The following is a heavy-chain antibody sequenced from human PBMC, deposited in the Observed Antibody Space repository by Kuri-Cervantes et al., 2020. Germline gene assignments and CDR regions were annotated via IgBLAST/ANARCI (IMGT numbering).Heavy chain of an antibody. J-gene: IGHJ4*02. CDR2: IWYDGSNK. CDR1: GFTFSSYG. D-gene: IGHD2-21*02. V-gene: IGHV3-33*03. CDR3: ANSLGGGDFGLNFDY. Sequence: GESLQISCAASGFTFSSYGMHWVRQAPGKGLDWVAVIWYDGSNKYYADSVKGRFTISRDNAKNSLYLQMNSLRAEDTALYYCANSLGGGDFGLNFDYLGQGTLVTVSS.